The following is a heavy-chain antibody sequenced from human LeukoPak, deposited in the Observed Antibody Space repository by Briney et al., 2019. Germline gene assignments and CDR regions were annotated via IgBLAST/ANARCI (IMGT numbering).Heavy chain of an antibody. J-gene: IGHJ4*02. CDR2: ISAHNGNT. CDR3: ARDSELRYCSGGSCSFDY. Sequence: ASVKVSCKASGYTFTSYGISWVRQAPGQGLEWMGWISAHNGNTNSAQKLQGRVTMTTDTSTGTAYMELRSLRSDDTAVYYCARDSELRYCSGGSCSFDYWGQGTLVTVSS. CDR1: GYTFTSYG. D-gene: IGHD2-15*01. V-gene: IGHV1-18*01.